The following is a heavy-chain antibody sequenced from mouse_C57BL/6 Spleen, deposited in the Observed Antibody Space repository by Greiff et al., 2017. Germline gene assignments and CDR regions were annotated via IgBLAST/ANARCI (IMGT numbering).Heavy chain of an antibody. V-gene: IGHV1-20*01. D-gene: IGHD1-1*01. J-gene: IGHJ2*01. CDR1: GYSFTGYF. Sequence: VQLQQSGPELVKPGDSVKISCKASGYSFTGYFMNWVMQSPGKSLEWIGRINPYNGDTFYNQKFKGKATLTVDKSSSTAHMEVRRLTSEDTAVYDGARDWGNTVVVDYWGQGTTLTVSS. CDR2: INPYNGDT. CDR3: ARDWGNTVVVDY.